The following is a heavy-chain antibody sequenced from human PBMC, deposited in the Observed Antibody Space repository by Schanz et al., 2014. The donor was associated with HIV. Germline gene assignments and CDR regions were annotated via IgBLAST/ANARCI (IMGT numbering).Heavy chain of an antibody. J-gene: IGHJ3*02. D-gene: IGHD3-3*02. CDR1: GFTLSSYS. CDR2: MSYSSSAM. V-gene: IGHV3-48*01. Sequence: EVQLVESGGGLVQPGGSLRLSCVASGFTLSSYSMNWVRQAPGKGLECVSYMSYSSSAMYYADSVKGRFTISRDNSKNTVYLQMNSLRAEDTAVYYCARDPQHSFDIWGQGTMVIVSS. CDR3: ARDPQHSFDI.